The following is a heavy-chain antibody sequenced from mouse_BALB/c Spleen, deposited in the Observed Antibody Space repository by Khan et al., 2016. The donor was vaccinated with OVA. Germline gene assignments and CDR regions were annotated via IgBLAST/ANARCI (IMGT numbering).Heavy chain of an antibody. V-gene: IGHV1S137*01. J-gene: IGHJ3*01. CDR2: ISTYYGDV. Sequence: VQLQESGAELVRPGVSVKISCKGSGYTFTDFTMHWVKQSHAKSLEWIGVISTYYGDVTYNQKFKGKATMTVDKSSSTAYMELARLTSEDSAICYCTRGGGNRFAYWGQGTLVTVSA. CDR1: GYTFTDFT. CDR3: TRGGGNRFAY.